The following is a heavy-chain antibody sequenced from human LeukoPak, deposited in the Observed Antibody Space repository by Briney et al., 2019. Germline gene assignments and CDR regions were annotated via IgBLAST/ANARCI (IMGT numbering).Heavy chain of an antibody. J-gene: IGHJ5*02. CDR1: GFTVSSNY. D-gene: IGHD3-22*01. CDR3: ARVHTSSYAADL. Sequence: GGSLRLSCAASGFTVSSNYMSWVRQAPGKGLEWVSVIYSGGSTYYADSVKGRFTISRDNARNSVYLQMNSLRAEDTAVYYCARVHTSSYAADLWGQGTLVTVSS. CDR2: IYSGGST. V-gene: IGHV3-66*01.